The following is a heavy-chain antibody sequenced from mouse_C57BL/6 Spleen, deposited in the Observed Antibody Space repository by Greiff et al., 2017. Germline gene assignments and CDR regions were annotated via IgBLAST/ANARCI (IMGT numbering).Heavy chain of an antibody. CDR1: GFNIKAYY. CDR2: IDPEDGET. D-gene: IGHD3-2*02. CDR3: ARWGSSGSYAMDY. Sequence: EVQLQQSGAELVKPGASVKLSCTASGFNIKAYYMPWVKQRTEQGLEWIGRIDPEDGETTYAPKFQGKATITADTSSNTAYLQLSSLTSEDTAVDYCARWGSSGSYAMDYWGQGTSVTVSS. V-gene: IGHV14-2*01. J-gene: IGHJ4*01.